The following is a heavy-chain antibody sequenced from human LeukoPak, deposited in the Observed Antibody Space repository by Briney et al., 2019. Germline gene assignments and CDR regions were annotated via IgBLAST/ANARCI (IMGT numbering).Heavy chain of an antibody. V-gene: IGHV3-9*01. D-gene: IGHD6-19*01. CDR2: ISLNSVSI. CDR3: AKDSTEAVAGLDV. Sequence: GGSLRLSCAASGFTFDDYAMHWVRQAPGKGLEGVSGISLNSVSICYADSVKGRFTIYRNNAENSLYLQMNSLRAEDTALYYCAKDSTEAVAGLDVWGQGTTVTVSS. J-gene: IGHJ6*02. CDR1: GFTFDDYA.